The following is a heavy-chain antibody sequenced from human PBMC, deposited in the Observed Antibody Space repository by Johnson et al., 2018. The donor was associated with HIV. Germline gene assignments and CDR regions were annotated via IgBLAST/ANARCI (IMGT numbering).Heavy chain of an antibody. CDR3: AKSIVGATYDAFDI. CDR2: IWYDGTSK. CDR1: GFTFSSYG. V-gene: IGHV3-33*06. Sequence: QVQLVESGGGVVQPGRSLRLSCAASGFTFSSYGMHWVRQAPGKGLEWVSLIWYDGTSKYYADSVKGRFTISRDNSRNTLYLHMSKLRVEETAVYYCAKSIVGATYDAFDIWGQGTMVTVSS. D-gene: IGHD1-26*01. J-gene: IGHJ3*02.